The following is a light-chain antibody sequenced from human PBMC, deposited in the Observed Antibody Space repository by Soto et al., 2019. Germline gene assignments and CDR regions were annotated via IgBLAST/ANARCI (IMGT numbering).Light chain of an antibody. CDR2: DAS. J-gene: IGKJ1*01. V-gene: IGKV1-5*01. CDR1: QIISSY. CDR3: QQYNSYSGT. Sequence: DIQMTQSPSSLSASVGDRVTITCRASQIISSYLNWYQQKPGKAPKVLIYDASSLGSGVPSRFSGSGSGTEFTLTISSLQPDDFATYYCQQYNSYSGTFGQGTKVDI.